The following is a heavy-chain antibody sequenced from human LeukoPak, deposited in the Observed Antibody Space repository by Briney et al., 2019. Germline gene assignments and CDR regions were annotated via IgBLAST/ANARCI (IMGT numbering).Heavy chain of an antibody. J-gene: IGHJ4*02. CDR1: GGSISSGGYY. D-gene: IGHD2-2*01. CDR3: ARLKRNGLPEI. CDR2: IYYSGST. Sequence: SQTLSLTCTVSGGSISSGGYYWSWIRQHPGKGLEWIGYIYYSGSTYYNPSLKSRVTISVDTSKNQFSLKLSSATAADTAVYYCARLKRNGLPEIWGQGTLVTVSS. V-gene: IGHV4-31*03.